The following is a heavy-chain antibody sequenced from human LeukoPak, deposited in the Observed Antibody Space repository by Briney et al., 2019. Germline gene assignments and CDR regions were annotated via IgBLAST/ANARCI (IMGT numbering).Heavy chain of an antibody. V-gene: IGHV3-30-3*01. J-gene: IGHJ5*02. CDR3: ARPYGSGP. Sequence: GGSLRLSCTASGFSFNNYWMSWVRQAPGKGLEWVAVISYDGSNKYYADSVKGRFTISRDNSKNTLYLQMNSLRAEDTAVYYCARPYGSGPWGQGTLVTVSS. CDR1: GFSFNNYW. D-gene: IGHD3-10*01. CDR2: ISYDGSNK.